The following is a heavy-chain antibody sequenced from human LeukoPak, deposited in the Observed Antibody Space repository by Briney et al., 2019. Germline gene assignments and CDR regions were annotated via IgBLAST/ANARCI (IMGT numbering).Heavy chain of an antibody. D-gene: IGHD1-1*01. CDR1: GFTFSSYG. CDR2: ISYDGSNK. J-gene: IGHJ3*02. CDR3: AKSLLTTATGTGRAFDI. V-gene: IGHV3-30*18. Sequence: GGSLRLSCAASGFTFSSYGMHWVRQAPGKGLEWVAVISYDGSNKYYADSVRGRLTISRDNSKNTLYLQMNSLRADDTAVYYCAKSLLTTATGTGRAFDIWGQGTMVTVSS.